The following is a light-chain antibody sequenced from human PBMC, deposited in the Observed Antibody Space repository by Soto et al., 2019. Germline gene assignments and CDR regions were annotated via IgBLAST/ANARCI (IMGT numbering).Light chain of an antibody. V-gene: IGLV3-21*02. J-gene: IGLJ3*02. CDR3: QVRETNTDHLV. Sequence: SYELTQAPSMSVAPGQTARITCGGNNIGSKSVHWYQQRPGQAPVVVMYDDTDQPSRIPERFSGSNSGNTANLTISGVEAGDEADYYCQVRETNTDHLVFGGGTQLTVL. CDR1: NIGSKS. CDR2: DDT.